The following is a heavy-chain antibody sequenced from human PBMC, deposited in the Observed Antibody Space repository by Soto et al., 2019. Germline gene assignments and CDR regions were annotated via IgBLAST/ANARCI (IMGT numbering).Heavy chain of an antibody. CDR2: ISGSGDRT. CDR3: ANSHGLAAAVNYSYSMDV. J-gene: IGHJ6*02. Sequence: EVQLLESGGGLVQPGGSLRLSCAASGFTFSSYAMSWVRQAPGKGLEWVSAISGSGDRTYYADSVKGRFTISRDNSKNTLYLQMNSLRAEDTAVYYCANSHGLAAAVNYSYSMDVWGQGTTVTVSS. V-gene: IGHV3-23*01. D-gene: IGHD6-13*01. CDR1: GFTFSSYA.